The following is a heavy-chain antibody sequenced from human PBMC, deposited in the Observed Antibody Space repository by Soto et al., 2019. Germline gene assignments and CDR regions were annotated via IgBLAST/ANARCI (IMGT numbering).Heavy chain of an antibody. CDR1: GYTFTSYD. Sequence: QVQLVQSGAEVKKPGASVKVSCKASGYTFTSYDINWLRQAPGQGLEWMGWVNPISGNTGYAQKFQGRVTMTRNPSISTAYMDLSSLRSEDTAVYYCARGAAGHDYWGKGTLVTVSS. V-gene: IGHV1-8*02. CDR2: VNPISGNT. J-gene: IGHJ4*02. D-gene: IGHD6-13*01. CDR3: ARGAAGHDY.